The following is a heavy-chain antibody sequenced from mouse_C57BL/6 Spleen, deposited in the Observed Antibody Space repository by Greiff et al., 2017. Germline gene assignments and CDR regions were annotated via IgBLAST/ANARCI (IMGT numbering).Heavy chain of an antibody. V-gene: IGHV1-61*01. CDR1: GYTFTSYW. Sequence: QVQLQQPGAELVRPGSSVKLSCKASGYTFTSYWMDWVKQRPGQGLEWIGNIYPSDSETHYNQKFKDKATLTVDKSSSTAYMQLSSLTSEDSAVYYCARLTWSPYWYFDVWGTGTTVTVSS. J-gene: IGHJ1*03. D-gene: IGHD4-1*01. CDR2: IYPSDSET. CDR3: ARLTWSPYWYFDV.